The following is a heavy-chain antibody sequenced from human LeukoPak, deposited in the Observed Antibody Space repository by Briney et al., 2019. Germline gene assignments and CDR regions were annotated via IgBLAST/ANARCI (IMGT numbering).Heavy chain of an antibody. Sequence: SETLSLTCTVSGGSISSYYWSWIRQPPGTGLEWIGYIYYSGSTNYNPSLKSRVTISVDTSKNQFSLKLSSVTAADTAVYYCARHVGESSSWYGGGWDYWGQGTLVTVSS. V-gene: IGHV4-59*08. CDR2: IYYSGST. J-gene: IGHJ4*02. CDR1: GGSISSYY. D-gene: IGHD6-13*01. CDR3: ARHVGESSSWYGGGWDY.